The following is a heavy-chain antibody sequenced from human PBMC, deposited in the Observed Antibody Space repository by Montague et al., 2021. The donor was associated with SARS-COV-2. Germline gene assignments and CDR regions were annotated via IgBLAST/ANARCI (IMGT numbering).Heavy chain of an antibody. CDR2: ISYDGSNK. V-gene: IGHV3-30-3*01. CDR1: GFTFSSYA. Sequence: SLRLSCAASGFTFSSYAMHWVRQAPGKGLEWVAVISYDGSNKYYXDSVKGRFTISRDNSKNTLYLQMNSLRAEDTAVYYCARAAQKQYVLIWFGELLHDAFDIWGQGTMVTVSS. D-gene: IGHD3-10*01. J-gene: IGHJ3*02. CDR3: ARAAQKQYVLIWFGELLHDAFDI.